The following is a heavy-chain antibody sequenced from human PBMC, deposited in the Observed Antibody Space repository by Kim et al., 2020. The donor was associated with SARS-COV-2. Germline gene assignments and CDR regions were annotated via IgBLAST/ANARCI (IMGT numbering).Heavy chain of an antibody. CDR1: GGSFSGYY. CDR3: ARSSGSYLSGSFDY. J-gene: IGHJ4*02. CDR2: INHSGST. V-gene: IGHV4-34*01. D-gene: IGHD1-26*01. Sequence: SETLSLTCAVYGGSFSGYYWSWIRQPPGKGLEWIGEINHSGSTNYNPSLKSRVTISVDTSKNQFSLKLSSVTAADTAVYYCARSSGSYLSGSFDYWGQGTLVTVSS.